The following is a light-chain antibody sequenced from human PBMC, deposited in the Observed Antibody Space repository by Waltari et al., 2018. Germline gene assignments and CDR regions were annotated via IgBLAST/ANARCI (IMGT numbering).Light chain of an antibody. J-gene: IGKJ1*01. CDR2: KAS. CDR3: QLFNRDSRT. Sequence: DIQLTQSPSTLSASVGARVTITCRASQSISIWLAWFQQKPGKAPKLLMYKASTLVDGVPSRFSGSGSETEFTLTISSLQPDDFATYYCQLFNRDSRTFGQGTKVEI. V-gene: IGKV1-5*03. CDR1: QSISIW.